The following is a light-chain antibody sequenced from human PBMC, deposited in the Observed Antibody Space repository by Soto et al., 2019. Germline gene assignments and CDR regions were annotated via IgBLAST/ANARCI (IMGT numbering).Light chain of an antibody. V-gene: IGKV1-5*01. CDR1: QSISNL. CDR2: DAS. Sequence: DIQMTQSPSTLSASVGDRVTIACRASQSISNLLAWYQQRPGKAPQLLIYDASTLLRGVPSRFSGSGFGTEFTLTISRLQPDDFATYYCQQFNRYSSWTFGQGTKVEI. CDR3: QQFNRYSSWT. J-gene: IGKJ1*01.